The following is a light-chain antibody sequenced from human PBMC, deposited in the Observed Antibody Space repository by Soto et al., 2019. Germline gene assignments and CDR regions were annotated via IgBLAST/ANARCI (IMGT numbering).Light chain of an antibody. V-gene: IGKV3-20*01. CDR2: LSS. CDR3: QQHGDPPPRYT. Sequence: EIVLTQSPGTLSLSPGDTATLSCRASQSVRNNFLSWYQQKPGQAPRLLMYLSSTRSTGIPDRFSGSGSGIDFALTISRLERKDLAVYYCQQHGDPPPRYTFGEGTKLEIK. CDR1: QSVRNNF. J-gene: IGKJ2*01.